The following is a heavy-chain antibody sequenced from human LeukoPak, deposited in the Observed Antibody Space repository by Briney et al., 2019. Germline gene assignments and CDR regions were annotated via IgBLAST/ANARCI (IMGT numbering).Heavy chain of an antibody. CDR1: GGSISSYY. J-gene: IGHJ2*01. V-gene: IGHV4-4*07. CDR3: ARDVDSRTTIFGVVGYFDL. CDR2: IYTSGST. D-gene: IGHD3-3*01. Sequence: SETLSLTCTVSGGSISSYYWSWIRQPAGKGLEWIGRIYTSGSTNYNPSLKSRVTMSVDTSKNQFSLKLSSVTAAETAVYYCARDVDSRTTIFGVVGYFDLWGRGTLVTVSS.